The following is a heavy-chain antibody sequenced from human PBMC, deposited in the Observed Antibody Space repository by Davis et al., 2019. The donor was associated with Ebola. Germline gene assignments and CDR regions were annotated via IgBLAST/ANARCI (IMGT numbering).Heavy chain of an antibody. D-gene: IGHD2/OR15-2a*01. CDR1: GFTFSTYA. CDR3: AQRATVKVPGAKYYNAMDV. J-gene: IGHJ6*04. Sequence: PGGSLRLSCAGSGFTFSTYAMTWVRQAPGKGLEWVSRISGSGGDPHYADSVKGRFTISRDNSKNTLYLQMNSLRAEDTAVFYCAQRATVKVPGAKYYNAMDVWGKGTTVTVSS. V-gene: IGHV3-23*01. CDR2: ISGSGGDP.